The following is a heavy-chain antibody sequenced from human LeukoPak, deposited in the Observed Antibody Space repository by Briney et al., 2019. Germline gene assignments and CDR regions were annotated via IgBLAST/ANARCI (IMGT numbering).Heavy chain of an antibody. V-gene: IGHV3-23*01. D-gene: IGHD2-2*01. CDR2: LSGSDA. CDR3: AKDREDIVVVPAAQNSEFDY. J-gene: IGHJ4*02. CDR1: GFTIINYA. Sequence: GGSLRLSCAASGFTIINYALSWVRQTPGKGLEWVSALSGSDAYYADSVNGRFTISRDTSKNTLYLQMNSLRAEDTAVYYCAKDREDIVVVPAAQNSEFDYWGQGTLVTVSS.